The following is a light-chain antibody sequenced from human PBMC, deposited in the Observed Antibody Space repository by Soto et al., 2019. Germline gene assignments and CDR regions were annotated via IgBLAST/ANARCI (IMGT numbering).Light chain of an antibody. Sequence: DIPLTQSPSTLSASVGDRVTIACRSSQSINRNLNWYQQKPGKAPQLLVLDASSLQSGVPSRFSGSGSGTDFTLTITSLHPDDFATYFCQQSHNTPRTFGQGTKVEI. CDR3: QQSHNTPRT. CDR2: DAS. V-gene: IGKV1-39*01. CDR1: QSINRN. J-gene: IGKJ1*01.